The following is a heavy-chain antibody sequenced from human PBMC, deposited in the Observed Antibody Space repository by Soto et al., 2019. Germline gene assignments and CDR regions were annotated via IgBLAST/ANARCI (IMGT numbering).Heavy chain of an antibody. CDR3: AKDANYDYVWGSYRIDY. CDR2: ISGGGGST. J-gene: IGHJ4*02. D-gene: IGHD3-16*02. V-gene: IGHV3-23*01. CDR1: GFTFSSYA. Sequence: GRSMRLSWAASGFTFSSYAMSWVRKAPGKGLEWVSSISGGGGSTYYADSVKGRFTISRDNSKNTLYLQMNSLRAEDTAVYHCAKDANYDYVWGSYRIDYWGQGTRVTVSS.